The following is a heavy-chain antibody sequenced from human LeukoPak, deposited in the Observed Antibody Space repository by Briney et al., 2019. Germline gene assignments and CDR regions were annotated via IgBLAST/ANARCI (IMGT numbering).Heavy chain of an antibody. CDR1: GYSFTSYW. CDR2: IYPGDSDT. Sequence: GESLQISCTVYGYSFTSYWIGWVRQMTGKGLEWMGSIYPGDSDTRYSPSFQGQVTISADKSISTAYLQWSSLKASDTAMYYCARQALVAAAGNYYYYGMDVWGQGTTVTVSS. J-gene: IGHJ6*02. D-gene: IGHD6-13*01. V-gene: IGHV5-51*01. CDR3: ARQALVAAAGNYYYYGMDV.